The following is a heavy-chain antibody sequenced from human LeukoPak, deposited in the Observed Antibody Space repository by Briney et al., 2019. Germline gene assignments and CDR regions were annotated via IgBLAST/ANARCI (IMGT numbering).Heavy chain of an antibody. Sequence: PSETLSLTCAVSGYSISSVYYLGWTRQPPGKGLERIGSIYDRGCTYYNPSMNSRATISVDTSKNQFSLRLSSVTAADTDVYYCARGSDPNSYYYYMDVWGKGTTVTASS. V-gene: IGHV4-38-2*01. CDR3: ARGSDPNSYYYYMDV. CDR1: GYSISSVYY. D-gene: IGHD1-1*01. CDR2: IYDRGCT. J-gene: IGHJ6*03.